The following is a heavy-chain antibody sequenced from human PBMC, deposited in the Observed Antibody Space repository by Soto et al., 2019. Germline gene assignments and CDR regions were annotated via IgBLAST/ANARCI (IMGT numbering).Heavy chain of an antibody. CDR1: GGSISSGDYY. J-gene: IGHJ3*01. D-gene: IGHD2-2*01. V-gene: IGHV4-30-4*01. Sequence: QVQLQESGPGLVKPSQTLSLTCTVSGGSISSGDYYWNWIRQPPGKGLEWIGSIYYSGSTYYSPSLKSRVTISVGTSKNQFSLKLSSVTAADTAVYYCVRGDPGACSSTSCSDAFDLWVRWTMVAVSS. CDR3: VRGDPGACSSTSCSDAFDL. CDR2: IYYSGST.